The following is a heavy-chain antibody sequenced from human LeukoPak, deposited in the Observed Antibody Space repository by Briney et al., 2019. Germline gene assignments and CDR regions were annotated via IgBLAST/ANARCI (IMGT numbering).Heavy chain of an antibody. V-gene: IGHV3-23*01. Sequence: GGSLRLSCAASGFTFSNYAMNWVRQAPGKGLEWVSLISGSTGSTYYADSVKGRFSISRDNSKNTLYLQMNSLRAEDTALYYCAESFNDILTGYRRWGQGTLVTVSS. CDR3: AESFNDILTGYRR. CDR1: GFTFSNYA. J-gene: IGHJ4*02. CDR2: ISGSTGST. D-gene: IGHD3-9*01.